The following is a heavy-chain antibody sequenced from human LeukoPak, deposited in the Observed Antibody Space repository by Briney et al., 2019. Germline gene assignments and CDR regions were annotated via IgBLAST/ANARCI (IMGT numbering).Heavy chain of an antibody. J-gene: IGHJ5*02. CDR3: ARDRYYDFWSGYLNWFDP. CDR2: VYTSGST. CDR1: GGSISSYY. D-gene: IGHD3-3*01. Sequence: SETLSLTCTVSGGSISSYYWSWIRQPAGKGLEWIGRVYTSGSTNYNPSLKSRVTMSVDTSKNQFSLKLSSVTAADTAEYYCARDRYYDFWSGYLNWFDPWGQGTLVTVSS. V-gene: IGHV4-4*07.